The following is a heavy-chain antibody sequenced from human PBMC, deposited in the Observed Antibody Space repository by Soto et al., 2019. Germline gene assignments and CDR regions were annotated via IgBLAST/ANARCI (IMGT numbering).Heavy chain of an antibody. V-gene: IGHV4-31*03. CDR1: GGSISSGGYY. D-gene: IGHD3-3*01. CDR2: IYYSGST. J-gene: IGHJ6*02. Sequence: SETLSLTCTVSGGSISSGGYYWSWIRQHPGKGLEWIGYIYYSGSTYYNPSLKSRVTISVDTSKNQFSLKLSSVTAADTAVYYCARDSDCISTSCYLYYDFWSGYSYYYGMDVWGQGTTVTVSS. CDR3: ARDSDCISTSCYLYYDFWSGYSYYYGMDV.